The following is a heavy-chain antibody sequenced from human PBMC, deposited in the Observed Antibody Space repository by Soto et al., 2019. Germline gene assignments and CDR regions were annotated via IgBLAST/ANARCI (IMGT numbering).Heavy chain of an antibody. J-gene: IGHJ4*02. D-gene: IGHD3-22*01. CDR3: ATGDSGGYYFDY. CDR1: GFTFSTYV. CDR2: ILNDGSTK. Sequence: QVQLVESGGGVVQPGRSLRLSCAASGFTFSTYVMHWVRQAPGKGLEWVAGILNDGSTKYYADSVKGRFTISRDNFKNTLYLQMSSLRPEDTAVYYCATGDSGGYYFDYWGQGTVVIVSS. V-gene: IGHV3-30*03.